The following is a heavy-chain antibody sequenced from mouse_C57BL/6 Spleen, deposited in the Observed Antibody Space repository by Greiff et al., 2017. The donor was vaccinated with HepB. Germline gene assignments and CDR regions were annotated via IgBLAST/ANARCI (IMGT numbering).Heavy chain of an antibody. V-gene: IGHV10-3*01. CDR2: IRSKSSNYAT. Sequence: DAGGGLVQPKGSLKLSCAASGFTFNTYAMHWVRQAPGKGLEWVARIRSKSSNYATYYADSVKDRFTISRDDSQSMLYLQMNNLKTEDTAMYYCVRDGSSPYYFDYWGQGTTLTVSS. CDR3: VRDGSSPYYFDY. CDR1: GFTFNTYA. D-gene: IGHD1-1*01. J-gene: IGHJ2*01.